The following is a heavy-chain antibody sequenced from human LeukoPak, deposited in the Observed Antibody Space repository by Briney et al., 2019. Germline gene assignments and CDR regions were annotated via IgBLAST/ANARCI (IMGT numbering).Heavy chain of an antibody. D-gene: IGHD4-17*01. CDR2: INPSGGST. CDR3: ARDLTYGDYGGHYYYYMDV. V-gene: IGHV1-46*01. CDR1: GYTFTSYY. Sequence: ASVKVSCKASGYTFTSYYMHWVRQAPGQGLEWMGIINPSGGSTSYAQKFQGRVTMTRDMSTSTVYMEPSSLRSEDTAVYYCARDLTYGDYGGHYYYYMDVWGKGTTVTVSS. J-gene: IGHJ6*03.